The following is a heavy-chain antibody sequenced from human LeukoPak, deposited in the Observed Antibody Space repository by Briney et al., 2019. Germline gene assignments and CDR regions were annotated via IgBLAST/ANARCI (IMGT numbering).Heavy chain of an antibody. Sequence: ASVKVSCKASGYTLTGYYMHWVRQAPGQGLEWMGWINPNSGGTNYAQKFQGRVTMTRDTSISTAYMELSRLRSDDTAVYYCASGAAGSSNYYYYGMDVWGQGTTVTVSS. D-gene: IGHD1-26*01. CDR1: GYTLTGYY. V-gene: IGHV1-2*02. CDR3: ASGAAGSSNYYYYGMDV. J-gene: IGHJ6*02. CDR2: INPNSGGT.